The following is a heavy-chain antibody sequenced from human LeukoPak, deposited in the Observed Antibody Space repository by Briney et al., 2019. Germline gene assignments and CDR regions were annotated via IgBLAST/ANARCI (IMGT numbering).Heavy chain of an antibody. V-gene: IGHV4-39*01. D-gene: IGHD1-1*01. CDR2: IYYSGST. CDR3: ARIHPANWNPFNWFDP. J-gene: IGHJ5*02. Sequence: SETLSLTCTVSGGSISSSSYYWGWIRQPPGTGLEWIGSIYYSGSTFYKPSLTSRVTISVDTSKNQFSLKLSSVTAADTAVYYCARIHPANWNPFNWFDPWGQGTLVTVSS. CDR1: GGSISSSSYY.